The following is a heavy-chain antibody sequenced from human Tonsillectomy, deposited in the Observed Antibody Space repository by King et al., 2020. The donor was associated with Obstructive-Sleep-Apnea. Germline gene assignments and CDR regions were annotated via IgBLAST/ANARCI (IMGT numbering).Heavy chain of an antibody. CDR3: ARRPEAVAGTEEDAFDI. V-gene: IGHV5-51*01. D-gene: IGHD6-19*01. Sequence: QLVQSGAEVKKPGESLKISCKGSGYSFTSYWIGWVRQMPGKGLEWMGIIYPGDSDTRYSPSFQGQVTISADKSISTAYLQWSSLKPSDTAMYYCARRPEAVAGTEEDAFDIWGQGTMVTVSS. CDR2: IYPGDSDT. CDR1: GYSFTSYW. J-gene: IGHJ3*02.